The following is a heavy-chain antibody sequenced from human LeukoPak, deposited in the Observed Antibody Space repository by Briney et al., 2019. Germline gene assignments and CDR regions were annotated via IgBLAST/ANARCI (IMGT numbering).Heavy chain of an antibody. J-gene: IGHJ4*02. D-gene: IGHD6-13*01. CDR3: ARLKQLALDY. Sequence: SETLSLTCTVSGGSISSSSYYWGWIRQPPGKGLEWIGSIYYSGSTYYNPSLKSRVTISVDTSKNQFSLKLSSVTAADTAVYYRARLKQLALDYWGQGTLVTVSS. CDR2: IYYSGST. V-gene: IGHV4-39*07. CDR1: GGSISSSSYY.